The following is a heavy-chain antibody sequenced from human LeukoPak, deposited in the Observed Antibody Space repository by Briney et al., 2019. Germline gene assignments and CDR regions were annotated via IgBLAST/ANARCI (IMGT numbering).Heavy chain of an antibody. D-gene: IGHD6-13*01. CDR3: AREMGDRYSSSWALDL. Sequence: GGSLRLSCTVSGFTVSTNSMSWVRQAPGKGLEWVSFIYSDNTHYSDSVKGRFIISRENAKNSLYLQMNSLRAGDTAVYYCAREMGDRYSSSWALDLWGRGTLVTVSS. CDR1: GFTVSTNS. CDR2: IYSDNT. V-gene: IGHV3-66*01. J-gene: IGHJ2*01.